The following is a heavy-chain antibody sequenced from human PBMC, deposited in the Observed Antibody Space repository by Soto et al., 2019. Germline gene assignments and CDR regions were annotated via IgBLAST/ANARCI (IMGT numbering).Heavy chain of an antibody. J-gene: IGHJ3*02. V-gene: IGHV3-30*18. Sequence: GGSLRLSCAASGFTFSSYGMHWVRQAPGKGLEWVAVISYDGSNKYYADSVKGRFTISRDNSKNTLYLQMNSLRAEDTAVYYCAKDPLGITMIADDAFDIWGQETMVTVSS. D-gene: IGHD3-22*01. CDR1: GFTFSSYG. CDR3: AKDPLGITMIADDAFDI. CDR2: ISYDGSNK.